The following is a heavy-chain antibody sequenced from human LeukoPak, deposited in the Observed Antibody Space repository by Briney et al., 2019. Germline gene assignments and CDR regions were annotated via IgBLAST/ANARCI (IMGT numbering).Heavy chain of an antibody. V-gene: IGHV4-59*01. J-gene: IGHJ4*02. CDR2: IYYSGST. CDR1: RGSIDSYY. D-gene: IGHD3-22*01. Sequence: SETLSLTCTVSRGSIDSYYWSWIRQPPGKGLEWIGYIYYSGSTHYNPSLKSRVTISVDTSKNQFSLKLSSVTAADTAVYYCARSATSGYFLFTFWGQGTLVTVSS. CDR3: ARSATSGYFLFTF.